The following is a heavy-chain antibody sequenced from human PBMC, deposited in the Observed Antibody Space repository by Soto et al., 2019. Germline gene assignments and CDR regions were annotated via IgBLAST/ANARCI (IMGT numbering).Heavy chain of an antibody. CDR2: ISAYNGNT. CDR1: GYTFTSYG. CDR3: ARDSRIAEDGANEY. J-gene: IGHJ4*02. Sequence: GASVKVSCKASGYTFTSYGISWVRQAPGQGLEWMGWISAYNGNTNYAQKLQGRVTMTTDTSTSTAYMELRSLRSDDTAVYYCARDSRIAEDGANEYWGQGTLVTVSS. V-gene: IGHV1-18*01. D-gene: IGHD6-13*01.